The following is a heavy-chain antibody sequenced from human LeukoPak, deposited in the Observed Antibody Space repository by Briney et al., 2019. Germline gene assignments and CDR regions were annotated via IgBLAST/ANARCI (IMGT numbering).Heavy chain of an antibody. J-gene: IGHJ4*02. Sequence: ASVKVSCKASGYTLTSYAISWVRQAPGQVRESMGGISSYNGNTNYVHKVHGRVTMTTDTSTSTAYMELRSLGSDDTGVYYCARQAPHSSGWYYFDYWGQGTLVTVSS. D-gene: IGHD3-22*01. CDR3: ARQAPHSSGWYYFDY. CDR1: GYTLTSYA. CDR2: ISSYNGNT. V-gene: IGHV1-18*01.